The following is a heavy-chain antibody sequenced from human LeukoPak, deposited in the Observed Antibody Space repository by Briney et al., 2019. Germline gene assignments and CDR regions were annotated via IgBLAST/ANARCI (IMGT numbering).Heavy chain of an antibody. J-gene: IGHJ6*02. Sequence: GASVKVSCKASGYTFTSYDINWVRQATGQGLEWMGWMNPNSGNTGYAQKFQGRVTMTRNTSISTAYMELSSLRSEDTAVYYCARESVVVSLYYYGMDVWGQGTTVTVSS. CDR2: MNPNSGNT. V-gene: IGHV1-8*01. D-gene: IGHD2-15*01. CDR1: GYTFTSYD. CDR3: ARESVVVSLYYYGMDV.